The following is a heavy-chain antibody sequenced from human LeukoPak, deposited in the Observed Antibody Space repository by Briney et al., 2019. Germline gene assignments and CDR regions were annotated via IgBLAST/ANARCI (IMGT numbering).Heavy chain of an antibody. CDR2: ISYDGSNK. V-gene: IGHV3-30*18. J-gene: IGHJ4*02. CDR3: AKDARYCSSTSCYNDSLDY. CDR1: GFTFSSYG. Sequence: GRSLRLSCAASGFTFSSYGMHWVRQAPGKGPEWVAVISYDGSNKYYADSVKGRFTISRDNSKNTLYLQMNSLRAEDTAVYYCAKDARYCSSTSCYNDSLDYWGQGTLVTVSS. D-gene: IGHD2-2*02.